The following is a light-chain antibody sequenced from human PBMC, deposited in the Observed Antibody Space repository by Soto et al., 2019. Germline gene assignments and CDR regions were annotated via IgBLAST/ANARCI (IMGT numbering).Light chain of an antibody. J-gene: IGLJ3*02. V-gene: IGLV2-23*02. CDR3: SSYAGHVPK. CDR2: EVT. CDR1: SSDVGYYDL. Sequence: QSALTQPASVSGSPGQSITISCAGTSSDVGYYDLVSWYQQHPGKAPKLIIFEVTERPSGISDRFSASKSGFTASLTISGLQPEDEAVYFCSSYAGHVPKFGGWTKLTVL.